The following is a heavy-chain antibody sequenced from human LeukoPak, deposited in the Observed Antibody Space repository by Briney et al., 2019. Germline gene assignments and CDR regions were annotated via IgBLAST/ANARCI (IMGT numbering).Heavy chain of an antibody. Sequence: PGGSLRLSCSASGFTFSSYAMHWVRQAPGKGLEYVSAISSNGGSTYYVDSVKGRFTISRDNYKNTLNLQMSSLRAEDTAVYYCVVSYLYAFDIWGQGTMVTVSS. CDR1: GFTFSSYA. CDR2: ISSNGGST. V-gene: IGHV3-64D*09. CDR3: VVSYLYAFDI. J-gene: IGHJ3*02. D-gene: IGHD5-18*01.